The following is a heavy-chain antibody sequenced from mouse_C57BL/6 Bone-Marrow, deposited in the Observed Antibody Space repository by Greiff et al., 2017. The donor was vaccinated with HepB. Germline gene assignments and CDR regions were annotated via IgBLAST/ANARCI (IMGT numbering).Heavy chain of an antibody. V-gene: IGHV1-42*01. D-gene: IGHD2-3*01. Sequence: VQLQQSGPELVKPGASVKISCKASGYSFTGYYMNWVKQSPEKSLEWIGEINPSTGGTTYNQKFKAKATLTVDKSSSTAYMQLKSLTSEDSAVYYCARGGYFFMDYWGQGTSVTVSS. J-gene: IGHJ4*01. CDR3: ARGGYFFMDY. CDR2: INPSTGGT. CDR1: GYSFTGYY.